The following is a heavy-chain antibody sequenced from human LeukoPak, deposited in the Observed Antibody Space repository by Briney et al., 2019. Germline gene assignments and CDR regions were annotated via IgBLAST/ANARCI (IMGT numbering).Heavy chain of an antibody. D-gene: IGHD3-22*01. V-gene: IGHV3-23*01. J-gene: IGHJ1*01. CDR1: GFTLSDHT. CDR2: ISAGGAT. Sequence: GGSLRLSCAASGFTLSDHTMEWARQAPGKGLEWVSGISAGGATFYANSVKGRFTISRDNSKNTVYLQMSSLRAEDTGVYYCARAPSEIGGYYPEYFRHWGQGTLVTVSS. CDR3: ARAPSEIGGYYPEYFRH.